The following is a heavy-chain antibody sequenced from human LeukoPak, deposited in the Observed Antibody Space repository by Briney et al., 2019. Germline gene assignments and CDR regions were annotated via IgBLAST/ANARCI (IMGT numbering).Heavy chain of an antibody. CDR1: GGTFSSYA. D-gene: IGHD3-10*01. Sequence: SVTVSCKASGGTFSSYAISWVRQAPGQGLGWMGRIIPILGIANYAQKFQGRVTITADKSTSTAYMELSSLRSEDTAVYYCAMTGFAGYFDYGGQGTLVTVSS. J-gene: IGHJ4*02. V-gene: IGHV1-69*04. CDR3: AMTGFAGYFDY. CDR2: IIPILGIA.